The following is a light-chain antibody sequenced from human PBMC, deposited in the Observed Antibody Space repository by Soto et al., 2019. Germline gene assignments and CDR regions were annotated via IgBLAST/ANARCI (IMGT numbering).Light chain of an antibody. J-gene: IGLJ1*01. CDR2: EVT. V-gene: IGLV2-14*01. CDR3: SSYTNINTRACV. Sequence: QSALTPPASVSGSPGRTITISCTGTSGDIGSYNRVSWYQQLPGKSPILIIYEVTDRPSGVSNRFSGSKSGNTASLTISGLQAEDEAEYYCSSYTNINTRACVFGTGTKVTV. CDR1: SGDIGSYNR.